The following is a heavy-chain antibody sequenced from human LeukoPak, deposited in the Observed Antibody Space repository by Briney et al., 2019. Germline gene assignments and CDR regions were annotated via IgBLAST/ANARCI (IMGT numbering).Heavy chain of an antibody. CDR2: ISSSGSTI. V-gene: IGHV3-48*03. CDR3: AELGITMIGGV. Sequence: GGSLRLSCAASGFTFSSYEMNRVRQAPGKGLEWVSYISSSGSTIYYADSVKGRFTISRDNAKNSLYLQMNSLRAEDTAVYYCAELGITMIGGVWGKGTTVTISS. D-gene: IGHD3-10*02. CDR1: GFTFSSYE. J-gene: IGHJ6*04.